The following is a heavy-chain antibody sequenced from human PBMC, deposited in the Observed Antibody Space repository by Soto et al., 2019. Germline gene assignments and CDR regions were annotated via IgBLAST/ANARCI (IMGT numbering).Heavy chain of an antibody. J-gene: IGHJ6*02. V-gene: IGHV6-1*01. D-gene: IGHD1-7*01. CDR1: GDSVSTNIAA. CDR3: ARDAAPTLNYPHCMDV. Sequence: PSQTLSLTCAISGDSVSTNIAAWSWIRQSPSRGLEWLGRTLYRSSKWYNEYAVSVKSRMTINPDTSKNQFSLQLNSVTPEDTAVYYCARDAAPTLNYPHCMDVWGQGTSVTVSS. CDR2: TLYRSSKWYN.